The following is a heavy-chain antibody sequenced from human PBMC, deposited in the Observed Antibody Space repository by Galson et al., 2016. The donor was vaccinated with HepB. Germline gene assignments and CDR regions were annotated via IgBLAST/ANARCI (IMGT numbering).Heavy chain of an antibody. CDR1: GFTFSSYA. J-gene: IGHJ4*02. Sequence: SLRLSCAASGFTFSSYAMHWVRQAPGKGLEWVAIISYDGSSKYYADSVKGRFTISRDNSKNTLYLQMHSLRVEDTAVYYCARGGSYLGPFDYWGQGPLVTVSS. V-gene: IGHV3-30-3*01. CDR3: ARGGSYLGPFDY. CDR2: ISYDGSSK. D-gene: IGHD1-26*01.